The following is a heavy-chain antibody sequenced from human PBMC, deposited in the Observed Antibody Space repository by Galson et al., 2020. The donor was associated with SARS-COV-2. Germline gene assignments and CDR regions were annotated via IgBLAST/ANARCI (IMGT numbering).Heavy chain of an antibody. CDR3: GGLPLHGGKPSEAVGI. CDR2: IYPGDADN. Sequence: TNSGGSLRLSCKGSGYSFTSYWIGWVRQMPGKGLEWMGIIYPGDADNRYSTSFQGQVSTSAAKPIRTAYLKWRSLKAAETAVDYCGGLPLHGGKPSEAVGIWGQGHWSPSLQ. D-gene: IGHD3-16*01. V-gene: IGHV5-51*04. CDR1: GYSFTSYW. J-gene: IGHJ3*02.